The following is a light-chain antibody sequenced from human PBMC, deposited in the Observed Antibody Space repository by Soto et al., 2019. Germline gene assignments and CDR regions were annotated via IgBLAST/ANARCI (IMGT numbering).Light chain of an antibody. CDR2: GAS. V-gene: IGKV3-20*01. Sequence: IVLTQAPGTLPLSPGERATLSCRASQSVSRYLTGYQQKPGQGPRVLIYGASSRATGIPDRFSGSGSGTDFTLTINRLEPEDFAVYYCQQYGSSPPTFGQGTKVDI. J-gene: IGKJ1*01. CDR3: QQYGSSPPT. CDR1: QSVSRY.